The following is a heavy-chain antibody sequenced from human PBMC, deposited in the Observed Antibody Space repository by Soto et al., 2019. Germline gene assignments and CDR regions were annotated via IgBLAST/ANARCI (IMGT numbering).Heavy chain of an antibody. Sequence: EVQLVESGGGLVKPGGSLRLSCAVSGFTFSTYGMSWVRQAPGKGLEWVSSLSSSSSYRDYAGSVKGRFTISRDNAKNSLYLQMNSLRAEDTAVYYCARAIRVETDPPPGYWGQGTLVTVSS. CDR1: GFTFSTYG. V-gene: IGHV3-21*01. D-gene: IGHD1-1*01. CDR3: ARAIRVETDPPPGY. J-gene: IGHJ4*02. CDR2: LSSSSSYR.